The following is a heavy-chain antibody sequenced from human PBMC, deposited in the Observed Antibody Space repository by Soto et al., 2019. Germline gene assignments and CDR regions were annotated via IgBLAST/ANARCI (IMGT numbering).Heavy chain of an antibody. CDR3: ARGPLYYFDY. CDR2: ISSRSTNT. CDR1: GFTFSSYT. V-gene: IGHV3-21*02. J-gene: IGHJ4*02. Sequence: EVQLVESGGGLVKPGGSLRLSCADSGFTFSSYTMNWVRRAPGKGLEWVSSISSRSTNTHYADSVRGRFTISRDNAKRSLYLQKNSLRAEDTAVYYCARGPLYYFDYWGQGTLVTVSS.